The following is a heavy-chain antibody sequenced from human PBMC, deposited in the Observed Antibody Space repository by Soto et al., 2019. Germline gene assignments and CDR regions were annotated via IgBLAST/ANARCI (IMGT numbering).Heavy chain of an antibody. V-gene: IGHV3-15*01. J-gene: IGHJ3*01. CDR1: GFTFSNAW. CDR3: TTDRQL. Sequence: EVQLVESGGGLVKPWGSLRISCAASGFTFSNAWLRWVRQAPGKRLEWVGRIKSQTDGGTTDYAAPVKGRFTISRDDSENTLYLKMNSLKTEDTAVYYCTTDRQLWGQGTMVTGSS. CDR2: IKSQTDGGTT.